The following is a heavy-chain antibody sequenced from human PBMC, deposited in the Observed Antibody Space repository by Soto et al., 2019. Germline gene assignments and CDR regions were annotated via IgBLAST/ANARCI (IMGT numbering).Heavy chain of an antibody. V-gene: IGHV4-39*01. Sequence: SETLSLTCTVSGGSISSSSYYWGWIRQPPGKGLEWIGSIYYSGSTYYNPSLKSRVTISVDTSKNQFSLKLSSVTAADTAVYYCARHPDTDYDFWSGYFVQKNHAFDTWGQEAMVTVSS. CDR2: IYYSGST. J-gene: IGHJ3*02. CDR1: GGSISSSSYY. CDR3: ARHPDTDYDFWSGYFVQKNHAFDT. D-gene: IGHD3-3*01.